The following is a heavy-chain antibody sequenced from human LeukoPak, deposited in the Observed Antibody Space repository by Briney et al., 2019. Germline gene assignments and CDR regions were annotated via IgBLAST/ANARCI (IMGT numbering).Heavy chain of an antibody. CDR3: AKVPYSDYGSGRPPFMDV. CDR1: GFIFSNYA. J-gene: IGHJ6*02. V-gene: IGHV3-23*01. Sequence: GGSLRLSCAASGFIFSNYAMSWVRQAPGKGLEWVSTLSNTGIDTYNADSVKGRFTISRDNYENTLFLQMNYLRAEDTAIYYCAKVPYSDYGSGRPPFMDVWGQGTTVAVSS. CDR2: LSNTGIDT. D-gene: IGHD3-10*01.